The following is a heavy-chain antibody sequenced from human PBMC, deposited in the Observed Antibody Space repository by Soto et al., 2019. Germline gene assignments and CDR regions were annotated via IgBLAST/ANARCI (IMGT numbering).Heavy chain of an antibody. CDR3: ANWRNDAFDI. V-gene: IGHV3-30*18. CDR2: ISYDGSNK. CDR1: GFTFSSYG. J-gene: IGHJ3*02. Sequence: QVQLVESGGGVVQPGRSLRLSCAASGFTFSSYGMHWVRQAPGKGLEWVAVISYDGSNKYYADSVKGRFTISRDNSKNTLYLQMNGLRAEDTDVYYCANWRNDAFDIWGQGTMVTVSS.